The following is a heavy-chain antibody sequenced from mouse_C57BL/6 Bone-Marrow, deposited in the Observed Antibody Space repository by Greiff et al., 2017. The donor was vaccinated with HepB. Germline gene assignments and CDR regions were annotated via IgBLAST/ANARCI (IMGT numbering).Heavy chain of an antibody. CDR3: ATLRRGYAMDY. D-gene: IGHD2-4*01. Sequence: VQLQQSGPELVKPGASVKISCKASGYSFTGYYMNWVKQSPEKSLEWIGEINPSTGGTTYNQKFKAKATLIVDKSSSTAYMQLKSLTSEDSAVYYCATLRRGYAMDYWGQGTSVTVSS. V-gene: IGHV1-42*01. J-gene: IGHJ4*01. CDR2: INPSTGGT. CDR1: GYSFTGYY.